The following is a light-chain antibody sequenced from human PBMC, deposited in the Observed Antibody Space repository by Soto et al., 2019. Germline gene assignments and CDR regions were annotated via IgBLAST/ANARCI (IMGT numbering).Light chain of an antibody. CDR1: SSNIGAGYD. Sequence: QSVLTQPPSVSGAPGQRVTISCTGNSSNIGAGYDVHWYQQLPGKAPKLLIFGNSHRPSGVPDRFFGSKSGTSASLAITGLQAEDEADYYCSSYATSSPYVFGAGTKLTVL. J-gene: IGLJ1*01. CDR3: SSYATSSPYV. CDR2: GNS. V-gene: IGLV1-40*01.